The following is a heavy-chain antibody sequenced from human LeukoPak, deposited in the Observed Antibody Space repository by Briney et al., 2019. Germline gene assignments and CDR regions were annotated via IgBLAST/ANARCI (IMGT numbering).Heavy chain of an antibody. J-gene: IGHJ4*02. Sequence: PGESLKISCNGSGYTFSNHWIAWVGQMPGKGPEWMGNVNPGDSHTRYSPSFQGQVTFSADKSINTAYLQWTSLKASDTAMYYCTRPSQQVLGSSSGLFDFWGQGTLVTVSS. CDR2: VNPGDSHT. V-gene: IGHV5-51*01. D-gene: IGHD6-25*01. CDR1: GYTFSNHW. CDR3: TRPSQQVLGSSSGLFDF.